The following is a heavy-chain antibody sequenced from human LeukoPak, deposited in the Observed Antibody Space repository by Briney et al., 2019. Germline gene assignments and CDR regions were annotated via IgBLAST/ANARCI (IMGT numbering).Heavy chain of an antibody. CDR1: GGSFSGYY. CDR2: INHSGST. J-gene: IGHJ4*02. D-gene: IGHD4-17*01. Sequence: SETLSLTCAVYGGSFSGYYWSWIRQPPGKGLEWIGEINHSGSTNYNPSLKSRVTISVDTSKNQFSLKLSSVTAADTAVYYCARGFSDYEGYYFDYWGQGTLVTVSS. CDR3: ARGFSDYEGYYFDY. V-gene: IGHV4-34*01.